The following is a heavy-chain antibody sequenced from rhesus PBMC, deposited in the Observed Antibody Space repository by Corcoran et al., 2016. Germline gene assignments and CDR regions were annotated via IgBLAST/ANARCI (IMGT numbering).Heavy chain of an antibody. J-gene: IGHJ4*01. D-gene: IGHD3-40*01. V-gene: IGHV4-147*01. CDR2: FYGSDGST. CDR3: TRDFDYDFDY. Sequence: QVQLQESGPGLVKPSETLSLTCAVSGYSISSNYWSWIRQPPGKGLEWIGCFYGSDGSTYYNPSLTSRVTISTDTSKNHFSLKLTSVTAADTSVYYCTRDFDYDFDYWGQGVLVTVSS. CDR1: GYSISSNY.